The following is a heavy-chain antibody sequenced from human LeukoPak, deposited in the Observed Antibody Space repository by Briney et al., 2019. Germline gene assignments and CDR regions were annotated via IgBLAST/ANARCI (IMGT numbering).Heavy chain of an antibody. D-gene: IGHD3-22*01. V-gene: IGHV4-61*05. J-gene: IGHJ4*02. CDR1: GGSISSSSYY. CDR2: IYYSGAT. CDR3: GARGHYRSVSGYYYFDY. Sequence: SETLSLTCTVSGGSISSSSYYWGWIRQPPGKGLEWIGSIYYSGATNYNPSLRSRVAISVDTSKNQFSLNLSSVTAADTAAIYCGARGHYRSVSGYYYFDYWGQGTLVTVSS.